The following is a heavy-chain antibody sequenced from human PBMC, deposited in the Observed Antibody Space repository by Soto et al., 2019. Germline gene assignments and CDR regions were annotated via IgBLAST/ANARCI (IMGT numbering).Heavy chain of an antibody. CDR3: ARASTYYYDSSGYY. D-gene: IGHD3-22*01. V-gene: IGHV4-61*01. J-gene: IGHJ4*02. CDR1: GGSVSSGSYY. Sequence: NLSITCTVSGGSVSSGSYYWSWIRQPPGKGLEWIGYIYYSGSTNYNPSLKSRVTISVDTSKNQFSLKLSSVTAADTAVYYCARASTYYYDSSGYYWGQGTLVTVSS. CDR2: IYYSGST.